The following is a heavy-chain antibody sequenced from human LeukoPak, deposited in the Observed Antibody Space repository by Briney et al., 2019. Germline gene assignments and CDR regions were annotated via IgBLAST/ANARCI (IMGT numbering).Heavy chain of an antibody. D-gene: IGHD1-26*01. CDR1: GGSFSGYY. CDR2: INHSGST. CDR3: ASEVGATGLDY. Sequence: PSETLSLTCAVYGGSFSGYYWSWLRQPPGKGLEWIGEINHSGSTNYNLSLKSRVTISVDTSKNQFSLKLSSVTAADTAVYYCASEVGATGLDYWGQGTLVTVSS. V-gene: IGHV4-34*01. J-gene: IGHJ4*02.